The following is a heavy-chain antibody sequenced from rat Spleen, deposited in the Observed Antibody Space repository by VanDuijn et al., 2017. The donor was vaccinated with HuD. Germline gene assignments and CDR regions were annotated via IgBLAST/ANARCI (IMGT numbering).Heavy chain of an antibody. CDR2: LWSDGDT. Sequence: QVQLKESGPGLVQPSQTLSLTCTVSGFSLISYHMHWVRQSPGKGLEWMGVLWSDGDTSYNSALKSRLSISRDTSKSQLFLKMNSLQTEDTATYYCARDPPYYSGDYFDSWGQGVMVTVSS. CDR3: ARDPPYYSGDYFDS. D-gene: IGHD1-1*01. V-gene: IGHV2-32*01. CDR1: GFSLISYH. J-gene: IGHJ2*01.